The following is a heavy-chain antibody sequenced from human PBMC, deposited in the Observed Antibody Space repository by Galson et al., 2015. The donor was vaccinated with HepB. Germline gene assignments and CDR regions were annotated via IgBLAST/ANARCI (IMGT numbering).Heavy chain of an antibody. CDR3: ARWGCSCDSCHIDY. CDR1: GFSFSSNW. CDR2: INQDGSEK. D-gene: IGHD2-15*01. V-gene: IGHV3-7*03. J-gene: IGHJ4*02. Sequence: SLRLSCAASGFSFSSNWMSWVRQAPGKGLEWVANINQDGSEKYYMDSVKGRFTVSRDNAKNSLYLQVNSLRAEDTAVYYCARWGCSCDSCHIDYWGQGTLVTVSS.